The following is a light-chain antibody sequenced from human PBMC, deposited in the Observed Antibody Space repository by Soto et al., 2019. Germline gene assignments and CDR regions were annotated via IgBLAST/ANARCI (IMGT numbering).Light chain of an antibody. Sequence: QSALTQPASVSGSPGQSITISCTGTNSDIGSYNSVSWYQHHPGKAPKLMIYEVSNRPSGVSNRFSGSKSGKKASLTISGLQAEDEALYYCSSFTSTSTVVFGGGTQLTVL. CDR3: SSFTSTSTVV. CDR2: EVS. CDR1: NSDIGSYNS. V-gene: IGLV2-14*01. J-gene: IGLJ2*01.